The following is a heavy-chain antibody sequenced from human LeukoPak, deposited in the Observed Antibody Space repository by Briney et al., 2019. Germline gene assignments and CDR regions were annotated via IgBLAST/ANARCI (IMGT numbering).Heavy chain of an antibody. Sequence: ASVKVSCRASGGTFSSYAISWVRQAPGQGLEWMGGIIPIFGTANYAQKFQGRVTITADKSTSTAYMELSSLRSEDTAVYYCAREVRTVTTLIEELPSWFDPWGQGTLVTVSS. CDR1: GGTFSSYA. CDR2: IIPIFGTA. D-gene: IGHD4-17*01. V-gene: IGHV1-69*06. J-gene: IGHJ5*02. CDR3: AREVRTVTTLIEELPSWFDP.